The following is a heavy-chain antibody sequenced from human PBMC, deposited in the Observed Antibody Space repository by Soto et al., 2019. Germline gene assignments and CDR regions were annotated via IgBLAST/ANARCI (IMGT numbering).Heavy chain of an antibody. D-gene: IGHD4-17*01. CDR3: ARDYDYGDYGGAFDI. CDR1: GFTFSDYY. Sequence: GGSMRLSCAASGFTFSDYYMSWIRQAPGKGLEWVSYISSSGSTIYYADSVKGRFTISRDNAKNSLYLQMNSLRAEDTAVYYCARDYDYGDYGGAFDIWGQGTMVTVSS. V-gene: IGHV3-11*01. J-gene: IGHJ3*02. CDR2: ISSSGSTI.